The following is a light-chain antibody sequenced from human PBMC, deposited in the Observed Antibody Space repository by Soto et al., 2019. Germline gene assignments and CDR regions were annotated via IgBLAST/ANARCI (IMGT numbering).Light chain of an antibody. CDR3: QQVNSYPLT. CDR1: QDISNY. CDR2: ATS. V-gene: IGKV1-9*01. J-gene: IGKJ4*01. Sequence: DIQLTQSPSFLSASVGDRVTITCRASQDISNYLAWYQQKLGKAPKFLIYATSTVQSGVPSRFSGSGSGTDFTLTISSLQPEDFATYYCQQVNSYPLTFGGGTKVEIK.